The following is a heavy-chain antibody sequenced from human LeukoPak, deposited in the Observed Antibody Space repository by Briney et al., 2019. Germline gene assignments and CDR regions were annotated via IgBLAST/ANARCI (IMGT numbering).Heavy chain of an antibody. Sequence: SETLSLTCTVSGGSISSYYWSWIRQPPGKGLEWIGYIYYSGNTNCNPSLKSRVTISVDTSKNQFSLKLTSVTAADTAVYYCARQYGSGSYSYFDYWGQGTLVAVSS. CDR2: IYYSGNT. CDR1: GGSISSYY. D-gene: IGHD3-10*01. CDR3: ARQYGSGSYSYFDY. V-gene: IGHV4-59*01. J-gene: IGHJ4*02.